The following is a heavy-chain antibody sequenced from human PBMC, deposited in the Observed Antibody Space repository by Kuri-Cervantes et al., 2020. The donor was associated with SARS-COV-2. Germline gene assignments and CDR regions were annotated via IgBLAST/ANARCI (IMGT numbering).Heavy chain of an antibody. CDR1: GGTFSSYY. CDR2: IYYSGST. D-gene: IGHD3-9*01. V-gene: IGHV4-59*01. CDR3: ARGQNYAILTGYYNVRDYYYVDV. Sequence: SETLSLSCTVSGGTFSSYYWSWIRQPPGKGLEWIGYIYYSGSTNYNPSLKSRVTISVDTSKNQFSLKLSSVTAADTAVYYCARGQNYAILTGYYNVRDYYYVDVWGQGTTVTVSS. J-gene: IGHJ6*03.